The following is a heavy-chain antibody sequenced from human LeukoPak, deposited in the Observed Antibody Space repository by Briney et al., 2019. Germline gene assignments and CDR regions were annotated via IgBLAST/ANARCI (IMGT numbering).Heavy chain of an antibody. CDR1: GDSISNYY. CDR3: ARGHDYKSSWFDP. V-gene: IGHV4-59*01. CDR2: VSYSGYT. J-gene: IGHJ5*02. Sequence: SETLSLTCTVSGDSISNYYWNWIRQPPGKGLEWIGYVSYSGYTNYNPSLKSRVTISVDTSNNQFSLKLSSVTAADTAVYYCARGHDYKSSWFDPWGQGTLVTVSS. D-gene: IGHD4-11*01.